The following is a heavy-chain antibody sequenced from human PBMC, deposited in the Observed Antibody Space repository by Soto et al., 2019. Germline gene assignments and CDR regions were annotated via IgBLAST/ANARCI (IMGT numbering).Heavy chain of an antibody. J-gene: IGHJ6*03. V-gene: IGHV1-69*02. CDR1: GGTFSSYT. CDR3: ARGSDSGYYYYMDV. D-gene: IGHD2-21*02. Sequence: QVPLVQSGAEVKKPGSSVKVSCKASGGTFSSYTISWVRQAPGQGLEWMGRIIPILGIANYAQKFQGRVTITADKSTSTAYMELSSLRSEHTAVSYCARGSDSGYYYYMDVWGKGTTVTVSS. CDR2: IIPILGIA.